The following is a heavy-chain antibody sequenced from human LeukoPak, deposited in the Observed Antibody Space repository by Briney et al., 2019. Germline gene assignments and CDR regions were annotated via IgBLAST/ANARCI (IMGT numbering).Heavy chain of an antibody. CDR3: ARLVSAAGSFDY. V-gene: IGHV4-34*01. D-gene: IGHD3-10*01. CDR2: INHSGST. J-gene: IGHJ4*02. CDR1: GGSFSGYY. Sequence: SETLSLTCAVYGGSFSGYYWSWIRQPPGKGLEWIGEINHSGSTNHNPSLKSRVTISVDTSENQFSLRLSSVTAADTAVYYCARLVSAAGSFDYWGQGTLVTVSS.